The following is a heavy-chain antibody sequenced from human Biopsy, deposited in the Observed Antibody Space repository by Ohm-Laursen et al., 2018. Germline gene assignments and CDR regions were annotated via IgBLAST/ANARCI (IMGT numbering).Heavy chain of an antibody. V-gene: IGHV4-59*01. CDR3: ARMPHFDY. D-gene: IGHD2-2*01. J-gene: IGHJ4*02. CDR1: RDSISNYY. Sequence: SETLSLTCPVSRDSISNYYWTWIRQSPGKGLEWIGYIYYTGSTNYNPSVKSRVTISVGTSKNQFSLKLNSVTAADTAVYYCARMPHFDYWGQGILVTVSS. CDR2: IYYTGST.